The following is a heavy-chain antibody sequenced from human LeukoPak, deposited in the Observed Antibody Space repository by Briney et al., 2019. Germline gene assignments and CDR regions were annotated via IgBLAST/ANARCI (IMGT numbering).Heavy chain of an antibody. CDR3: ARESSTQSSLNV. J-gene: IGHJ4*02. D-gene: IGHD2/OR15-2a*01. V-gene: IGHV3-48*04. CDR2: ISTSTT. Sequence: GGSLRLSCAASGFTFSSYSMNWVRQAPGKGLEWVAYISTSTTYYADSVKGRFTISRDNAKNSVFLHMNSLRADDTAVYYCARESSTQSSLNVWGQGTLVTVSS. CDR1: GFTFSSYS.